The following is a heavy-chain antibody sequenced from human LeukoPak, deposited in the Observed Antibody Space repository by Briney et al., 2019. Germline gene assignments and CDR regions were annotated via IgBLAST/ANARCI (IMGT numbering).Heavy chain of an antibody. V-gene: IGHV1-2*02. J-gene: IGHJ4*02. D-gene: IGHD5-18*01. Sequence: GASVKVSCKASGYTFTGHYIHWVRQAPGQGLEWTGWIKPDSGATNYAQKFQGRVTMTRDTSISTAHMELNRLTSDDTAVYYCARPEYRYGYILDYWGQGTLVTVSS. CDR2: IKPDSGAT. CDR1: GYTFTGHY. CDR3: ARPEYRYGYILDY.